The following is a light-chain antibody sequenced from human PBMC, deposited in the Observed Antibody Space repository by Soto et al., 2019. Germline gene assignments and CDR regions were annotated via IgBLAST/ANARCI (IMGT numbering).Light chain of an antibody. CDR2: GAS. CDR3: QQANSFPLT. CDR1: QDINSW. Sequence: DIPMAQSPSSLSSSVGDRVTIPCRASQDINSWLAWYQQKPGQPPNLLVHGASSLHSGVPSRFSGSGSGTDFALTINSLQPEDSATYYCQQANSFPLTFGGGTKVDIK. V-gene: IGKV1-12*01. J-gene: IGKJ4*01.